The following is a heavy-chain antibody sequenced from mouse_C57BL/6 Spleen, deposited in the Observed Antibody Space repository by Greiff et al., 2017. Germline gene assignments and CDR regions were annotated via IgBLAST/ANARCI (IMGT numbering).Heavy chain of an antibody. V-gene: IGHV1-5*01. D-gene: IGHD1-1*01. Sequence: VQLQQSGTVLARPGASVKMSCKTSGYTFTSYWMHWVNQRPGPGLEWIGAIYPGNSDTSYNQKFKGKAKLTAVTSASTAYMELRSLTNEDSAVYYCTRWFTTVVATDYWGQGTTLTVSS. CDR3: TRWFTTVVATDY. CDR2: IYPGNSDT. J-gene: IGHJ2*01. CDR1: GYTFTSYW.